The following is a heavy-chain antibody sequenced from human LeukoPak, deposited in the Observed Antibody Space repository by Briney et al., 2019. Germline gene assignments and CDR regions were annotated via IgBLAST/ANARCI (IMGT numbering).Heavy chain of an antibody. J-gene: IGHJ4*02. CDR1: GFTFSTYW. CDR2: INTDGSST. D-gene: IGHD5-12*01. Sequence: PGGSLRLSCAASGFTFSTYWMHWVRQGPGKGLVWVSRINTDGSSTSYADSVKGRFTISRDNAENTLYLQMNSLRAEDTAVYYCARAPSGCFDYWGQGTLVTVSS. CDR3: ARAPSGCFDY. V-gene: IGHV3-74*01.